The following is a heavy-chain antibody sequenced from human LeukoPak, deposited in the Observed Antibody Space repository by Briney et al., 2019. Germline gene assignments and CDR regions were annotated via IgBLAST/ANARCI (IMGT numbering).Heavy chain of an antibody. D-gene: IGHD3-10*01. CDR3: AVAGSGSYYRNYYYYYGMDV. Sequence: GGSLRLSCAASGFTFSSYAMHWVRQAPGKGLEYVSAISSNGGSTYYANSVKGRFTISRDNSKNTLYLQMGSLRAEDMAVYYCAVAGSGSYYRNYYYYYGMDVWGQGTAVTVSS. J-gene: IGHJ6*02. V-gene: IGHV3-64*01. CDR2: ISSNGGST. CDR1: GFTFSSYA.